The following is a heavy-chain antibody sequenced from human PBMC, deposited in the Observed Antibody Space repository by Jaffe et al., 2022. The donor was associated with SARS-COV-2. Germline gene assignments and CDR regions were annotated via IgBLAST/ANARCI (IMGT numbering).Heavy chain of an antibody. J-gene: IGHJ5*02. CDR3: AKDRSYGDYLLGNWFDP. CDR1: GFTFSSYG. V-gene: IGHV3-30*18. Sequence: QVQLVESGGGVVQPGRSLRLSCAASGFTFSSYGMHWVRQAPGKGLEWVAVISYDGSNKYYADSVKGRFTISRDNSKNTLYLQMNSLRAEDTAVYYCAKDRSYGDYLLGNWFDPWGQGTLVTVSS. D-gene: IGHD4-17*01. CDR2: ISYDGSNK.